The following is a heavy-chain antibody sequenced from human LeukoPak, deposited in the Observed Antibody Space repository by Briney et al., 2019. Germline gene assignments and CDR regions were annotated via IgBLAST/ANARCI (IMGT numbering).Heavy chain of an antibody. V-gene: IGHV4-59*01. CDR1: GGSFSSYF. Sequence: SETLSLTCTVSGGSFSSYFWSWIRQPPGKGLEWIGYIYYSGSTDYNPSLKSRVTISVDTSKNQFSLNLSSVTAADTAVYYCARAVITFGGVVAKGFDCWGQGTLVTVSS. CDR2: IYYSGST. CDR3: ARAVITFGGVVAKGFDC. J-gene: IGHJ4*02. D-gene: IGHD3-16*02.